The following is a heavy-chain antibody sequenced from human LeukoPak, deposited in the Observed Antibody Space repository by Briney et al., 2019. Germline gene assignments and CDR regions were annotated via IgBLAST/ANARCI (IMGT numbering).Heavy chain of an antibody. CDR3: ARGRTANFDY. Sequence: SETLSLTCAVYGGSFSGYYWSWIRQPPGKGLEWIGEINHSGSTNYNPSLKSRVTISVGTSKNQFSLKLSSVTAADTAVYYCARGRTANFDYWGQGTLVTVSS. D-gene: IGHD2-21*02. J-gene: IGHJ4*02. CDR1: GGSFSGYY. CDR2: INHSGST. V-gene: IGHV4-34*01.